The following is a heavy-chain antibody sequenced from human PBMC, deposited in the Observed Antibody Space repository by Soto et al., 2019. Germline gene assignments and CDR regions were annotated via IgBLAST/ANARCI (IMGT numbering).Heavy chain of an antibody. J-gene: IGHJ4*02. Sequence: SETLSLTCTVSGGSISSSSYYWGWIRQPPGKGLEWIGSIYYSGSTYHNPSLKSRVTISVDTSKNQFSLKLSSVTAADTAVYYCARPSITIFGVVIPYWGQGTLVTVSS. CDR1: GGSISSSSYY. D-gene: IGHD3-3*01. CDR3: ARPSITIFGVVIPY. V-gene: IGHV4-39*01. CDR2: IYYSGST.